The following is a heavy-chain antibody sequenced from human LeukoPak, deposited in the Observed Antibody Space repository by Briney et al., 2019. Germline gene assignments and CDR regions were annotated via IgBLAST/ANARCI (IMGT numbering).Heavy chain of an antibody. CDR2: IIPIFGTA. D-gene: IGHD2-21*01. J-gene: IGHJ3*02. Sequence: SVKVSCKASGGTFSSYAISRVRQAPGRGLEWMGGIIPIFGTANYAQKFQGRVTITADESTSTAYMELSSLRSEDTAVYYCAWVVDYREAFDIWGQGTMVTVSS. V-gene: IGHV1-69*13. CDR1: GGTFSSYA. CDR3: AWVVDYREAFDI.